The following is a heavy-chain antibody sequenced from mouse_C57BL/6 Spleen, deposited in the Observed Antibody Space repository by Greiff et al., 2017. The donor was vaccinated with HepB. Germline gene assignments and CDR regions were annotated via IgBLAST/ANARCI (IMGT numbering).Heavy chain of an antibody. CDR1: GYSITSGYY. CDR3: ARPGRTYWYFDV. V-gene: IGHV3-6*01. J-gene: IGHJ1*03. Sequence: EVQVVESGPGLVKPSQSLSLTCSVTGYSITSGYYWNWIRQFPGNKLEWMGYISYDGSNNYNPSLKNRISITRDTSKNQFFLKLNSVTTEDTATYYCARPGRTYWYFDVWGTGTTVTVSS. CDR2: ISYDGSN.